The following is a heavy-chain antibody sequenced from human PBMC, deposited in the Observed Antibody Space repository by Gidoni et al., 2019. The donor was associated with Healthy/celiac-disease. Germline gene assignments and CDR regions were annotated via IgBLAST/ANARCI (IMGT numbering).Heavy chain of an antibody. CDR1: GGTFSSYA. J-gene: IGHJ4*02. V-gene: IGHV1-69*01. CDR2: LIPIFGTA. CDR3: ARDDGHHYYDSSGYFDY. D-gene: IGHD3-22*01. Sequence: QVQLVQSGAEVKKPGSSVKVPCKASGGTFSSYAISWVRQDPGQGLEWMGGLIPIFGTANYAQKFQGRVTITADESTSTAYMDLSSLRSEDTAVYYCARDDGHHYYDSSGYFDYWGQGTLVTVSS.